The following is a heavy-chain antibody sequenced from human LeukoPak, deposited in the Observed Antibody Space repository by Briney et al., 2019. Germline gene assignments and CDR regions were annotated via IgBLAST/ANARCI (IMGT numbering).Heavy chain of an antibody. CDR2: IYSCGST. Sequence: GGSLRLSCAASGFTVSSNYMSWVRQAPGKGLEWVSVIYSCGSTYYADSVKGRFTISRDNSKNTLYLQMNSLRAEDTAVYYCAKVRVGATPHYFDYWGQGTLVTVSS. D-gene: IGHD1-26*01. V-gene: IGHV3-53*01. J-gene: IGHJ4*02. CDR1: GFTVSSNY. CDR3: AKVRVGATPHYFDY.